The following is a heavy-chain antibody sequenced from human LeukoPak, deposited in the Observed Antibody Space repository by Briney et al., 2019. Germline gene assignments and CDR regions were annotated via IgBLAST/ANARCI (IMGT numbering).Heavy chain of an antibody. Sequence: SETLSLTCTVSGGSMSTFYWSWIRQPPGKGLEWIGYIYYSGSTNYNPSFKSRVTISVDTSRNQFSLKLSSVTAADTAVYYCARGLDYDYWGQGTLVTVSS. CDR2: IYYSGST. J-gene: IGHJ4*02. V-gene: IGHV4-59*01. D-gene: IGHD4-11*01. CDR1: GGSMSTFY. CDR3: ARGLDYDY.